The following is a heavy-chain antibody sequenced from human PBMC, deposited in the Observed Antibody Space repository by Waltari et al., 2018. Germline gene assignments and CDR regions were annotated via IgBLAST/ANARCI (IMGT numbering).Heavy chain of an antibody. Sequence: EVQLVQSGSEVKKPGSTVQISCKASGYTFTDYYMHWVQQAPGKGLEWMGRVDPEDGETIYAEKFQGRVTITADTSTDTAYMELSSLRSEDTAVYYCATDRYSSGWHWGQGTLVTVSS. CDR3: ATDRYSSGWH. D-gene: IGHD6-19*01. CDR2: VDPEDGET. CDR1: GYTFTDYY. J-gene: IGHJ1*01. V-gene: IGHV1-69-2*01.